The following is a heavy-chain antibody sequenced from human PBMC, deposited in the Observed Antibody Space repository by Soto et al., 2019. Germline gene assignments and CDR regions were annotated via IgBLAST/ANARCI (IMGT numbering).Heavy chain of an antibody. V-gene: IGHV3-23*01. D-gene: IGHD3-3*01. CDR2: ISGSGGST. Sequence: GGSLRLSCAASGFTFSSYAMSWVRQAPGKGLEWVSAISGSGGSTYYADSVKGRFTISRDNSKNTLFLQMNSLRAEDTAVYYCAKVAKSRVVIEYFDYWGQGSLVTVSS. J-gene: IGHJ4*02. CDR3: AKVAKSRVVIEYFDY. CDR1: GFTFSSYA.